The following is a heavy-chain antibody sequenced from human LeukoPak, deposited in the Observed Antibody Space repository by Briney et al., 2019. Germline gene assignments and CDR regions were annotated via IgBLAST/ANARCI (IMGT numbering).Heavy chain of an antibody. CDR3: AKDRNREAYYFDY. D-gene: IGHD1-14*01. V-gene: IGHV3-9*01. Sequence: PGRSLRLSCAASGFTFDDYAMHWVRQAPGKGLEWVSGISWNSGSIGYADSVKGRFTISRDNAKNSLYLQMNSLRAEDTALYYCAKDRNREAYYFDYWGQGTLVTVSS. J-gene: IGHJ4*02. CDR1: GFTFDDYA. CDR2: ISWNSGSI.